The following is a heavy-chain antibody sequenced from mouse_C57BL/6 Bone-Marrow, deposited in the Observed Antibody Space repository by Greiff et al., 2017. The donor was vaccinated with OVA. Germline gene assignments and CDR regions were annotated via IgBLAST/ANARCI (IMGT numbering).Heavy chain of an antibody. V-gene: IGHV6-3*01. Sequence: EVKLQESGGGLVQPGGSMKLSCVASGFTFSNYWMNWVRQSPEKGLEWVAQIRLKSDNYATHYAESVKGRFTISRDDSKSSVYLQMNNLRAEDTGIYYCTSFTTVVAGDDWGQGTTLTVSS. CDR2: IRLKSDNYAT. CDR1: GFTFSNYW. J-gene: IGHJ2*01. CDR3: TSFTTVVAGDD. D-gene: IGHD1-1*01.